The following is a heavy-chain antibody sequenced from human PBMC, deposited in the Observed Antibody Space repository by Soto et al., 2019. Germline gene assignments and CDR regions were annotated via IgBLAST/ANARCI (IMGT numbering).Heavy chain of an antibody. CDR1: GGSISSGGYY. J-gene: IGHJ4*01. CDR3: ARDSGYGSGASVNHYLDY. D-gene: IGHD3-10*01. Sequence: PSETLSLTCTVSGGSISSGGYYWSWIRQHPGKGLEWIGYIFYSGSTYYNPSLKSRLTMSVDTSRNQFSLKLSSVTAADTAVYYCARDSGYGSGASVNHYLDYWGHGTLVTVSS. CDR2: IFYSGST. V-gene: IGHV4-31*03.